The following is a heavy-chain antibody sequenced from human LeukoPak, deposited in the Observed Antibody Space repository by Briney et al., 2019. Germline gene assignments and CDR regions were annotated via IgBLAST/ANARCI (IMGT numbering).Heavy chain of an antibody. V-gene: IGHV4-61*05. D-gene: IGHD5-24*01. CDR1: GGSISSSSYY. J-gene: IGHJ4*02. Sequence: PSETLSLTCTVSGGSISSSSYYWGWIRQPPGKGLEWIGYIYYSGSTNYNPSLKSRVTISVDTSKNQFSLKLSSVTAADTAVYYCARHQMATISHFDYWGQGTLVTVSS. CDR3: ARHQMATISHFDY. CDR2: IYYSGST.